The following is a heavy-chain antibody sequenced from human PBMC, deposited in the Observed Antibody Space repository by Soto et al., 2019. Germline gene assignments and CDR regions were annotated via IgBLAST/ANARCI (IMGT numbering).Heavy chain of an antibody. CDR2: ISSNGGST. Sequence: PGGSLRLSCTASGFTFISYAMHWVRQAPGKGLEYVSAISSNGGSTYYANSVKGRFTISRDNSKNTLYLQMGSLRAEDMAVYYCARDMGGYSGYVLDSWGPGSLVTVSS. CDR3: ARDMGGYSGYVLDS. CDR1: GFTFISYA. V-gene: IGHV3-64*01. D-gene: IGHD5-12*01. J-gene: IGHJ4*02.